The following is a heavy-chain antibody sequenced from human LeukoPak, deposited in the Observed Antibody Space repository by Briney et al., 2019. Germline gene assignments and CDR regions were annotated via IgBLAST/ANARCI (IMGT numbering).Heavy chain of an antibody. CDR1: GFTFSSYS. CDR2: ISSSSSSI. D-gene: IGHD3-22*01. J-gene: IGHJ4*02. V-gene: IGHV3-21*01. Sequence: GGSLRLSCAASGFTFSSYSMNWVRQAPGEGLEWVSFISSSSSSINYADSVKGRFTITRDNAKNSLYLQMNSLRAEDTAVYYCARDRDGTAYYPLDFRGQGTLVTVS. CDR3: ARDRDGTAYYPLDF.